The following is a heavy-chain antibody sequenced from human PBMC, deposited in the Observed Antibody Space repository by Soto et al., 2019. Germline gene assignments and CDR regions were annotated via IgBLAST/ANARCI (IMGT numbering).Heavy chain of an antibody. Sequence: QVQLVESGGGVVQPGRSLRLSCAASGFTFNNYGMHWVRQAPGKGLEWVAVIWNDGNGYYYANSVKGRFTISRDNSKKRLYLQMSSLRVEDTAVYYCASRQISPTTRGAASARGGMDVWGQGTTVTVSS. CDR2: IWNDGNGY. CDR1: GFTFNNYG. J-gene: IGHJ6*02. CDR3: ASRQISPTTRGAASARGGMDV. V-gene: IGHV3-33*01. D-gene: IGHD6-13*01.